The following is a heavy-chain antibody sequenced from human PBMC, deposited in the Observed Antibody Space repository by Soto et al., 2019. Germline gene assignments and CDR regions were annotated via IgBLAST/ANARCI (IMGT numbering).Heavy chain of an antibody. CDR2: IWYDGSNK. CDR3: AREKHSSSWSLSYFDY. CDR1: GFTFSSYG. V-gene: IGHV3-33*01. D-gene: IGHD6-13*01. J-gene: IGHJ4*02. Sequence: QVQLVESGGGVVQPGRSLRLSCAASGFTFSSYGMHWVRQAPGKGLEWVAVIWYDGSNKYYADSVKGRFTISRDNSKNTLYLQMNSLRAEDTAVYYCAREKHSSSWSLSYFDYWGQGTLVTVSS.